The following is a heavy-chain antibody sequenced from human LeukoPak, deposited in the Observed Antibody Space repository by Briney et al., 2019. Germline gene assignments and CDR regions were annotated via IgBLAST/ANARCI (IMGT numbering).Heavy chain of an antibody. D-gene: IGHD6-13*01. CDR1: GGSISSYY. V-gene: IGHV4-59*01. Sequence: SETLSLTCAVYGGSISSYYWSWIRQPPGKGLEWIGYIYYSGTTNYNPSLKSRVTISADTSKNQFSLKLSSVTAADTAVYYCARGVYIAAAQYAYWGQGTLVTVSS. CDR2: IYYSGTT. CDR3: ARGVYIAAAQYAY. J-gene: IGHJ4*02.